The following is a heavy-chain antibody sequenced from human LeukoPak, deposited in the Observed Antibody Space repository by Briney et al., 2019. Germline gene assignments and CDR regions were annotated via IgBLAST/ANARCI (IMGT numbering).Heavy chain of an antibody. CDR3: ARVNSYDSSGYTSGYYYYYMDV. J-gene: IGHJ6*03. V-gene: IGHV1-69*05. CDR2: IIPVVGTA. Sequence: ASVKLSCKASGCTFSSYAISWVRQAPGQGLEWMGGIIPVVGTADYAQKFQGRFTITRDESTSTAYMELSSLRSEDTAVYYCARVNSYDSSGYTSGYYYYYMDVWGKGTTVTVSS. CDR1: GCTFSSYA. D-gene: IGHD3-22*01.